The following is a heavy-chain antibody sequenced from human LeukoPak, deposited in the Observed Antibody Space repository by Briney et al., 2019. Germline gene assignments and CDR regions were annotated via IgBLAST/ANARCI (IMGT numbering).Heavy chain of an antibody. J-gene: IGHJ4*02. D-gene: IGHD4-11*01. CDR3: AKDIQRGFDYTNSLDY. Sequence: PGGSLRLSCAASGFIFSDYGMHWVRQAPGKGLEWVAVIRSDATNQYYADSVRGRFAISRDDSTSMVYLQMNSLRAEDTAVYFCAKDIQRGFDYTNSLDYWGQGTLVTVSS. V-gene: IGHV3-30*02. CDR1: GFIFSDYG. CDR2: IRSDATNQ.